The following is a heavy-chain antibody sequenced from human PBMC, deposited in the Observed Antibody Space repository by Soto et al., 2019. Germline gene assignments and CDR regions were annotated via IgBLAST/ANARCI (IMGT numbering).Heavy chain of an antibody. CDR1: GFTFSSYI. Sequence: PGGSLRLSCAASGFTFSSYIMSWVRQAPGKGLEWVSYISSSSYSTIYYADSVKGRFTISRDNSKNSLYLQMNSLRVEDTAVYYCAKLTSTYYDFWSGPTHPYFDYWGQGTLVTVSS. CDR2: ISSSSYSTI. CDR3: AKLTSTYYDFWSGPTHPYFDY. D-gene: IGHD3-3*01. J-gene: IGHJ4*02. V-gene: IGHV3-48*01.